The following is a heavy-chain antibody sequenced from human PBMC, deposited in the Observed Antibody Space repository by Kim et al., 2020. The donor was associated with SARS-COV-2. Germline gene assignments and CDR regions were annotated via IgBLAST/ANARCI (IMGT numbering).Heavy chain of an antibody. V-gene: IGHV1-18*01. Sequence: AQKFEGRVTMTTDTSTNTAYMEVTSLRSDDTAVYYCARDWQHLQHLDLFEPWGQGTLVTVSS. CDR3: ARDWQHLQHLDLFEP. J-gene: IGHJ5*02. D-gene: IGHD1-1*01.